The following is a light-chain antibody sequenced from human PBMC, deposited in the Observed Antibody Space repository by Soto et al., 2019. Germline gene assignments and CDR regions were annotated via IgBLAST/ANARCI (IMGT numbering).Light chain of an antibody. CDR3: QQYNNWPPKYT. CDR1: QSVSSN. J-gene: IGKJ2*01. Sequence: EIVMTQSPATLSVSPGERATLSCRASQSVSSNLAWYQQKPGQAPRLLIYGASTRATGIPARVSGSGSGTEFNLTISSLQSEDFAVYYCQQYNNWPPKYTFGQGTKLEIK. V-gene: IGKV3-15*01. CDR2: GAS.